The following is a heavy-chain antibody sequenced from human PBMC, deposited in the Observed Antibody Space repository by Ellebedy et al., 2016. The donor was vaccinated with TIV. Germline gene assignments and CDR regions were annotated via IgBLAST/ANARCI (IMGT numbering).Heavy chain of an antibody. CDR2: ISHGGTT. Sequence: MPSETLSLTCDVYGGSSSGLYWTWIRQPPGKGLEWIGEISHGGTTNYSPSLKRRVAMSLDMSKTQFSLTLTSVTAADTAVYYCARGDCSNAACPLDSWGQGTLVTVS. V-gene: IGHV4-34*01. CDR1: GGSSSGLY. CDR3: ARGDCSNAACPLDS. D-gene: IGHD2-21*01. J-gene: IGHJ4*02.